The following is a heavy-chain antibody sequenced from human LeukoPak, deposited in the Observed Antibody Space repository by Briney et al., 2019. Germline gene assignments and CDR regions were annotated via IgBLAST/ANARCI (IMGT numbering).Heavy chain of an antibody. V-gene: IGHV4-34*01. CDR2: ISHSGST. D-gene: IGHD4-23*01. CDR3: ATRRTYGGTPRPFDY. J-gene: IGHJ4*02. CDR1: GDSFSGYY. Sequence: SETLSLTCGVYGDSFSGYYWSWIRQPPGMGLEWIAEISHSGSTNYNPSLRSRVTISVDTSKNQFSLKLSFVTAADTAVYYCATRRTYGGTPRPFDYWGQGTLVTVSS.